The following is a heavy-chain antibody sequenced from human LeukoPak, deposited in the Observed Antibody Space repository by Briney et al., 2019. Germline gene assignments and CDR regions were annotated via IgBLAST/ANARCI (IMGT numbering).Heavy chain of an antibody. D-gene: IGHD3-22*01. CDR3: AREGDSSGYYYSDY. Sequence: GASVKVSCKASGYTFTGYYMHWVRQAPGQGLEWMGWINPNSGVTNYAQKFQGRVTMTRDTSISTAYMELSRLRSDDTAVYYCAREGDSSGYYYSDYWGQGTLVTVSS. CDR2: INPNSGVT. V-gene: IGHV1-2*02. J-gene: IGHJ4*02. CDR1: GYTFTGYY.